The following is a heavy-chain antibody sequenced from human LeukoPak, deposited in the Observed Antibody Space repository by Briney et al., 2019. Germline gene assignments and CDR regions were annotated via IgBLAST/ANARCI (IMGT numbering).Heavy chain of an antibody. CDR3: ARDQVTVTTYYYYYGMDV. CDR1: GYTFTSYG. CDR2: ISAYNGNT. Sequence: ASVKVSCKASGYTFTSYGISWVRQAPGQGLEWMGWISAYNGNTNYAQKLQGRVTMTTDTSTSTAYMELRSLRSDDTAVYYCARDQVTVTTYYYYYGMDVWGQGTTVTVSS. V-gene: IGHV1-18*01. J-gene: IGHJ6*02. D-gene: IGHD4-17*01.